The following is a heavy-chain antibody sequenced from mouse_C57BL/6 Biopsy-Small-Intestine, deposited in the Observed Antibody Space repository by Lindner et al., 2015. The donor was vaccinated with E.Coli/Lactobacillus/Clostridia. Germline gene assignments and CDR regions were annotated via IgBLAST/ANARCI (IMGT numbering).Heavy chain of an antibody. Sequence: VQLQESGPELVKPGASVKISCKASGYAFSSSWMNWVKQRPGKGLEWIGRIYPGDGDTNYNGKFKGKATLTADKSSSTVYMQLSSLTSEDSAVYFCARWGFDLNYYAMDYWGQGTSVTVSS. CDR3: ARWGFDLNYYAMDY. CDR1: GYAFSSSW. V-gene: IGHV1-82*01. D-gene: IGHD5-1*01. J-gene: IGHJ4*01. CDR2: IYPGDGDT.